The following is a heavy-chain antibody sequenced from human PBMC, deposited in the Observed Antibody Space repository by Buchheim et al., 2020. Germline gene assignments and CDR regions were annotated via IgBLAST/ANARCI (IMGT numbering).Heavy chain of an antibody. J-gene: IGHJ5*02. V-gene: IGHV4-4*02. D-gene: IGHD1-26*01. CDR3: ARESQWAFSLDP. CDR2: IFNSGST. Sequence: QVQLQESGPGLVKPSGTLSLTCAVSGDSINNDRWWSWVRQSPGKGLEWIGEIFNSGSTQYNPALKNRGTISIDKTKNQFFLNLNSVTAADTAVYYCARESQWAFSLDPWGQGTL. CDR1: GDSINNDRW.